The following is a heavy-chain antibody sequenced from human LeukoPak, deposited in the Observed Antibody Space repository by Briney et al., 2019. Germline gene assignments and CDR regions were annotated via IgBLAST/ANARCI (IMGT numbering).Heavy chain of an antibody. Sequence: SETLSLTCTVSGGSISSYYWSWIRQPPGKGLEWIGYIYYSGSTNYNPSLKSRVTISLDTSQNQFSLTLNSVTAADTAVYYCARAHSIASYYYGVDVWGQGTTVTVS. CDR2: IYYSGST. CDR1: GGSISSYY. J-gene: IGHJ6*02. CDR3: ARAHSIASYYYGVDV. V-gene: IGHV4-59*12. D-gene: IGHD6-13*01.